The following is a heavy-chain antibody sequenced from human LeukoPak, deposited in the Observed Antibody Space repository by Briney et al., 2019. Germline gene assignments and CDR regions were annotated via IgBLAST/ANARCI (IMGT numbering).Heavy chain of an antibody. CDR3: AREHYDFWSGYYGY. D-gene: IGHD3-3*01. CDR2: IKQDGSEK. Sequence: PGGSLRLSCAASGFTFSSYWMSWVRQAPGKGLEWVANIKQDGSEKYYVDSVKGRFTISRDNAKNSLYLQMNSLRAEDTAVYCCAREHYDFWSGYYGYWGQGTLVTVSS. J-gene: IGHJ4*02. V-gene: IGHV3-7*01. CDR1: GFTFSSYW.